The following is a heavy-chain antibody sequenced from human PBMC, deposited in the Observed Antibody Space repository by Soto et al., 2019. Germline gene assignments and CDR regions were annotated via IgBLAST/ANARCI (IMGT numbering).Heavy chain of an antibody. D-gene: IGHD3-22*01. CDR2: ISVLFGVE. CDR3: ALDRSRRYNFDY. CDR1: GGTFSSYN. Sequence: QVQLVQSAAVVKKPGYSVKVSCKASGGTFSSYNIGWVRQAPGQGLVRMGKISVLFGVENYARKFQGRVTITADKSTSTVSTEMSSQTSESTAVYYCALDRSRRYNFDYWGQGTRGTVSS. V-gene: IGHV1-69*02. J-gene: IGHJ4*02.